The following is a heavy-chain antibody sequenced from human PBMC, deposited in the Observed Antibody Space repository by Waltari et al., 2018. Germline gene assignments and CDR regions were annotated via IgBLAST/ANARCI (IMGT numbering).Heavy chain of an antibody. V-gene: IGHV1-3*01. CDR2: INAGNGNT. CDR3: ARDPYSSSSYYYYGMDV. Sequence: QVQLVQSGAEVKKPGASVKVSCKASGYTFTSYAMHWVRQAPGQRLEWMGWINAGNGNTKYSQKFQGRVTITRDTSASTAYMELSSLRSEDTAGYYCARDPYSSSSYYYYGMDVWGQGTTVTVSS. J-gene: IGHJ6*02. CDR1: GYTFTSYA. D-gene: IGHD6-6*01.